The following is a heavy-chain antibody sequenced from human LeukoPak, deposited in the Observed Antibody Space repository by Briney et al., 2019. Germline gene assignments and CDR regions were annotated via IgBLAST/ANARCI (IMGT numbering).Heavy chain of an antibody. CDR1: GFTFSSYA. D-gene: IGHD6-19*01. CDR3: AKAYGSGFLEPAEY. Sequence: RPGRSLRLSCAASGFTFSSYAMHWVRQAPGKGLEWVAVISYDGSNKYYADSVKGRFTISRDNSKNTLYLQLNSLRAEDTAVYYCAKAYGSGFLEPAEYWGQGTLVTVSS. J-gene: IGHJ4*02. CDR2: ISYDGSNK. V-gene: IGHV3-30*04.